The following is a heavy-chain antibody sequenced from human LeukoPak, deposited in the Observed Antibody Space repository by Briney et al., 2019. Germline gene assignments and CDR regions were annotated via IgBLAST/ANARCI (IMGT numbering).Heavy chain of an antibody. CDR1: GGTFSSYA. CDR2: INPNSGTT. J-gene: IGHJ4*02. CDR3: ARVEYCTKGVCINFDL. Sequence: SVKVSCKASGGTFSSYAISWMRQAPGQGLEWMGWINPNSGTTKYAQKFQGRVTVTRDTSTSTAYMELSGLRTDDTAAYYCARVEYCTKGVCINFDLWGQGTLVTVSS. D-gene: IGHD2-8*01. V-gene: IGHV1-2*02.